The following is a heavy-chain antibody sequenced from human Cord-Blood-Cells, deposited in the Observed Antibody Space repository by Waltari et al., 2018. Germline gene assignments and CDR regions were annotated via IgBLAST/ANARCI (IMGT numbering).Heavy chain of an antibody. D-gene: IGHD1-26*01. V-gene: IGHV4-31*03. CDR2: IYYSGST. Sequence: QVQLQESGPGLVKPSQTLSLTCTVSGGSISSGGYYWSWIRQHPGKGLGWIGYIYYSGSTYYNPSLKSRVTISVDTSKNQFSLKLSSVTAADTAVYYCARGAVMDWDFDLWGRGTLVTVSS. CDR3: ARGAVMDWDFDL. CDR1: GGSISSGGYY. J-gene: IGHJ2*01.